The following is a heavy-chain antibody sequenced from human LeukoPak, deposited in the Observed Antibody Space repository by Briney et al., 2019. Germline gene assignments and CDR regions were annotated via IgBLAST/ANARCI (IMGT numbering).Heavy chain of an antibody. J-gene: IGHJ4*02. V-gene: IGHV4-4*07. CDR1: GGSISSYC. CDR3: ARDGGYSSSSIWVDY. D-gene: IGHD6-6*01. CDR2: IYTSGST. Sequence: SETLSLTCTVSGGSISSYCWSWIRQPAGKGLEWIGRIYTSGSTNYNPSLKSRVTMSVDTSKNQFSLKLSSVTAADTAVYYCARDGGYSSSSIWVDYWGQGTLVTVSS.